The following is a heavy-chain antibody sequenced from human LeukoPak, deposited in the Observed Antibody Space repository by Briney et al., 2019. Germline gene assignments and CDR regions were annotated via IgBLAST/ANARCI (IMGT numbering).Heavy chain of an antibody. Sequence: PSETLSLTCAVYGGSFSGYYWSWIRQPPGKGLEWIGEINHNGSTNYNPSLKSRVTISVDTSKNQFSLKLSSVTAADTAVYYCARDLAYCGGDCYRYYYYGMDVWGQGTTVTVSS. CDR3: ARDLAYCGGDCYRYYYYGMDV. V-gene: IGHV4-34*01. CDR2: INHNGST. D-gene: IGHD2-21*02. J-gene: IGHJ6*02. CDR1: GGSFSGYY.